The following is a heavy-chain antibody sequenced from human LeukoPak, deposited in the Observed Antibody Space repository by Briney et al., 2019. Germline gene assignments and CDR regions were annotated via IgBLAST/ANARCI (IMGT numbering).Heavy chain of an antibody. Sequence: PSETLSLTCTVSGGSISSYYWSWIRQPPGKGLEWIGYIYYGGSTNYSPSLKSRVTISVDTSKKQVSLKLNSVTAADTAVYYCARANVEMGTIILPCQRGPGTLVTVSS. D-gene: IGHD5-24*01. CDR1: GGSISSYY. CDR3: ARANVEMGTIILPCQ. J-gene: IGHJ4*01. CDR2: IYYGGST. V-gene: IGHV4-59*01.